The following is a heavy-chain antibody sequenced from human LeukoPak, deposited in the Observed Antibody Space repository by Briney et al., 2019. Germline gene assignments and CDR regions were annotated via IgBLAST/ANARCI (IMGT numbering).Heavy chain of an antibody. D-gene: IGHD2-15*01. J-gene: IGHJ4*02. CDR3: AREPSPLYCSGGSCLLYYFDY. CDR2: ISYDGSNK. CDR1: GFTFSSYA. Sequence: PGGSLRLSCAASGFTFSSYAMHWVRQAPGKGLEWVAVISYDGSNKYYADSVKGRFNISRDNSKNTLYLQMNSLRAEDTAVYYCAREPSPLYCSGGSCLLYYFDYWGQGTLVTVSS. V-gene: IGHV3-30-3*01.